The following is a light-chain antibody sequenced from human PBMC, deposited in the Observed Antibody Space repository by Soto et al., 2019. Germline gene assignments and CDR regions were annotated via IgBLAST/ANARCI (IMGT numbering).Light chain of an antibody. V-gene: IGKV1-33*01. CDR2: DAS. J-gene: IGKJ2*01. CDR3: QQYDNLPPL. CDR1: QDISNY. Sequence: DIQMTQSPSSLSASVGDRVTITCQSSQDISNYLNWYQQKPGKAPKLLIYDASHLETGVPSRFSGSGSGTAFTFTISSLQPEDIATDYCQQYDNLPPLFGQGTKLEIK.